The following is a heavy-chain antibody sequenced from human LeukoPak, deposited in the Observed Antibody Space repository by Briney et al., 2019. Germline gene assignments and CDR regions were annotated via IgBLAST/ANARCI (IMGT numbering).Heavy chain of an antibody. CDR3: ARAATIWGYYYYYYYMDV. V-gene: IGHV3-23*01. CDR1: GFTFGDYA. D-gene: IGHD5-12*01. CDR2: ISASGGTT. J-gene: IGHJ6*03. Sequence: GGSLRLSCTASGFTFGDYAMSWVRQAPGKGLEWVSGISASGGTTYYADSVKGRFTISRDNAKNSLYLQMNSLRAEDTAVYYCARAATIWGYYYYYYYMDVWGKGTTVTVSS.